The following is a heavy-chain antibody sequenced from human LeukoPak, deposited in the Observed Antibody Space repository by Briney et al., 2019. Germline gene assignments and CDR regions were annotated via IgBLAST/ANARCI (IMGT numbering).Heavy chain of an antibody. Sequence: KPSETLCLACAVYGASFSGYYWSWIRQPPGRGLEWIGEINHSGSTNYNPSLKSRVTISVDTSKNQFSLKLSSVTAADTAVYYCARGAGSLFDYWGQGTLVTVSS. J-gene: IGHJ4*02. D-gene: IGHD6-6*01. V-gene: IGHV4-34*01. CDR2: INHSGST. CDR3: ARGAGSLFDY. CDR1: GASFSGYY.